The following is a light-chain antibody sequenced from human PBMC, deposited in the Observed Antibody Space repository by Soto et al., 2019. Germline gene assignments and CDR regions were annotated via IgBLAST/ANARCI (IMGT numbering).Light chain of an antibody. CDR3: QKYNSAMLK. CDR1: QAIGTY. V-gene: IGKV1-27*01. Sequence: DIQLTQSPSFLSASIGDSVTITCRASQAIGTYLAWYQQKPGKVPKLLIYAASTLQSGVPSRFSGSGSGTDFTLTISSLQPEDVATYYCQKYNSAMLKCGRGTKVDIK. J-gene: IGKJ4*02. CDR2: AAS.